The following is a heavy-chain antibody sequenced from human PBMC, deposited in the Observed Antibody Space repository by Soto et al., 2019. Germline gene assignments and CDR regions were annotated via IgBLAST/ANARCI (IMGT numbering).Heavy chain of an antibody. CDR3: ARGEMAPDY. Sequence: QVQLVESGGGVVQPGRSLRLSCAASGFTFSSYAMHWVRQAPGKGLEWVAVISYDGSNKYYADSVKGRFTISRDNSKNTLYLQMNSLRAEDTAVYYCARGEMAPDYWGQGTLVTVSS. V-gene: IGHV3-30-3*01. D-gene: IGHD1-26*01. J-gene: IGHJ4*02. CDR2: ISYDGSNK. CDR1: GFTFSSYA.